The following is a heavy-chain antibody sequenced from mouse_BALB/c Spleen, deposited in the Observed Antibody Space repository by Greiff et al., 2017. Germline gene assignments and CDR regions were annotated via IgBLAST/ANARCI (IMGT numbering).Heavy chain of an antibody. Sequence: EVHLVESGGDLVKPGGSLKLSCAASGFTFSSYGMSWVRQTPDKRLEWVATISSGGSYTYYPDSVKGRFTISRDNAKNTLYLQMSSLKSEDTAMYYCAPYDYFDYWGQGTTLTVSS. CDR3: APYDYFDY. CDR2: ISSGGSYT. V-gene: IGHV5-6*01. D-gene: IGHD2-3*01. CDR1: GFTFSSYG. J-gene: IGHJ2*01.